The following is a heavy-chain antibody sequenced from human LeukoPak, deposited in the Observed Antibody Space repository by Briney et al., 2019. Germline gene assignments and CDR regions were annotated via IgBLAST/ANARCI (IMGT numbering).Heavy chain of an antibody. D-gene: IGHD6-19*01. CDR3: SRTRSVAGSSIYFDY. CDR2: IKSKAYGGTT. Sequence: GGSLRLSCTGSGFTFGDYAMSWFRRAPGKGLEWVSFIKSKAYGGTTEYAASVKGRFTVSRDDSKSIAYLHMNSLKTEDTAVYYCSRTRSVAGSSIYFDYWGQGTLVTVSS. CDR1: GFTFGDYA. V-gene: IGHV3-49*03. J-gene: IGHJ4*02.